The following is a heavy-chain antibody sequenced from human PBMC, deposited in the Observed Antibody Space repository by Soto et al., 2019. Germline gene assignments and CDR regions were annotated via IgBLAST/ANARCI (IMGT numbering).Heavy chain of an antibody. J-gene: IGHJ4*02. CDR2: IHYSGRT. D-gene: IGHD1-26*01. V-gene: IGHV4-59*12. CDR3: VRVGVGIGNHFDS. CDR1: NGSISGFY. Sequence: QVRLQESGPGLVKPSETLSLTCSVSNGSISGFYWTWIRQPPGKILEWIGYIHYSGRTDYNPSLTSRATMSVDTSKNQFSLNLKSITAADTAVYYCVRVGVGIGNHFDSWGRGTLVTVSS.